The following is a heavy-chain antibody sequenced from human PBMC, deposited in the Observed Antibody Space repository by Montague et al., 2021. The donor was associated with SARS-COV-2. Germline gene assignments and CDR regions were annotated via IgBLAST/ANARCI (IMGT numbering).Heavy chain of an antibody. V-gene: IGHV4-59*01. Sequence: SETLSLTCSVSGGSISGYYWSWIRQPPGKGLEWIGYIYHSGNTKYNPSLKSRVSISVDTSKNQFSLRLSSVTAADTAVYYCAREYRIELWQTNWYFRLWGRGTLVTVSS. CDR1: GGSISGYY. J-gene: IGHJ2*01. D-gene: IGHD3-16*01. CDR3: AREYRIELWQTNWYFRL. CDR2: IYHSGNT.